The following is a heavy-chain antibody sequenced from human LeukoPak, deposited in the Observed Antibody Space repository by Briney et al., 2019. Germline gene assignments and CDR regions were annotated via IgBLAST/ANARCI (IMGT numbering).Heavy chain of an antibody. CDR3: ASPVGATTVRAFDI. Sequence: GGSLRLSCAASGFIFIDHYMDSVRQAPGKGLEWVGRTRNEANIYTTKYAASVKGRFTISRDDSKNSLYLQMNSLKTEDTAVYYCASPVGATTVRAFDIWGQGTMVTVSS. CDR1: GFIFIDHY. V-gene: IGHV3-72*01. D-gene: IGHD1-26*01. J-gene: IGHJ3*02. CDR2: TRNEANIYTT.